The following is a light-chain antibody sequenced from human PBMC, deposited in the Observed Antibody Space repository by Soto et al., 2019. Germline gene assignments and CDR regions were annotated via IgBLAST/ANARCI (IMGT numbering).Light chain of an antibody. J-gene: IGLJ2*01. CDR1: SSDVGAYNY. V-gene: IGLV2-14*01. CDR3: SSYTSSSTLV. CDR2: DVS. Sequence: QSVLTQPASVSGSPGQSITLSCTGTSSDVGAYNYVSWYQQHPGKAPKLMIYDVSNRPSGVSNRFSGSKSGNTASLTISGLQAEDEADYYCSSYTSSSTLVFGGGTKVTVL.